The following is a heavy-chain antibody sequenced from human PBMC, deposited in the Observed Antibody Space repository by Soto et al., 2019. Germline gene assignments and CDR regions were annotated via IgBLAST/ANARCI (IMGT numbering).Heavy chain of an antibody. D-gene: IGHD5-18*01. J-gene: IGHJ4*02. Sequence: QVQLVQSGAEVKKPGASVKVSCKASGYTFTSYDINWVRQATGQGLAWIGWMNPNSGNTGYSQKFQGRVTMTINTSIRTAYMDLSSLRSEDTAVYYFARYKSYGYADYWGQGTLVTVSS. CDR3: ARYKSYGYADY. CDR1: GYTFTSYD. CDR2: MNPNSGNT. V-gene: IGHV1-8*01.